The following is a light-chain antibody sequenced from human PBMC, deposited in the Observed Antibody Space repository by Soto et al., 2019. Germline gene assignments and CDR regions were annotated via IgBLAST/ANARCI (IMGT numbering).Light chain of an antibody. CDR3: QQYGGSPRT. Sequence: EIVLTQSPGTLSLSPGEGATLSCRASQSISSNFLAWYQQRRGQAPRLLIHGASNRATGIPDRFSGSGSGTDFTRTITRLEPEDFAVYYGQQYGGSPRTFGQGTKVEVK. CDR1: QSISSNF. J-gene: IGKJ1*01. CDR2: GAS. V-gene: IGKV3-20*01.